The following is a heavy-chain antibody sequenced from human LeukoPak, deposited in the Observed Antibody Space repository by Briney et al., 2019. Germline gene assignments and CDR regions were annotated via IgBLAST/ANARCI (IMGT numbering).Heavy chain of an antibody. Sequence: GGPLRLSCAASGFTFSSYGMHWVRQAPGKGLEGVAGISYDGSNKYYADSVKGRFTISRDNSKNTLYLQMNSLRAEDTAVYYCAKVFRLGLYSSSYFDYWGQGTLVTVSS. CDR2: ISYDGSNK. J-gene: IGHJ4*02. CDR3: AKVFRLGLYSSSYFDY. D-gene: IGHD6-13*01. CDR1: GFTFSSYG. V-gene: IGHV3-30*18.